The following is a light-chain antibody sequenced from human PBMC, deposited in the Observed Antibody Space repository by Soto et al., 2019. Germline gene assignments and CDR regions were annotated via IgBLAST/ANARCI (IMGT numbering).Light chain of an antibody. CDR1: SSDIGGYTY. CDR2: EVS. V-gene: IGLV2-8*01. Sequence: QSVLTQPPSASGSPGQSVTISCTGTSSDIGGYTYVSWYQHHPGKAPKLMIYEVSKRPSGVPDRFSGSKSGNTASLTVSGLQAEDEADYYCTSYAGSNSDVFGTGTKVTVL. J-gene: IGLJ1*01. CDR3: TSYAGSNSDV.